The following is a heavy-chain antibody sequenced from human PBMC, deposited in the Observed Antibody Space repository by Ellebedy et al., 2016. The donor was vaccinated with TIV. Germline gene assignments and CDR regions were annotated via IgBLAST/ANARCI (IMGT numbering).Heavy chain of an antibody. CDR2: ISGSGGST. CDR1: GFTFTSFA. V-gene: IGHV3-23*01. CDR3: AGPVLLGISWGYFDL. D-gene: IGHD7-27*01. Sequence: GESLKISCSASGFTFTSFAMSWVRQAPGKGLEWVSAISGSGGSTYYADSGKGRFTISRDNSKNTRYLQMNSLRTEDTAVYYCAGPVLLGISWGYFDLWGRGTLVTVSS. J-gene: IGHJ2*01.